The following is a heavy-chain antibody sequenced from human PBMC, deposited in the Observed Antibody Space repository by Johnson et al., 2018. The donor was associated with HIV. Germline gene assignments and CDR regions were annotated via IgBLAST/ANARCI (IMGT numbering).Heavy chain of an antibody. CDR3: AREDSSGYFEGFDV. Sequence: QVQLVESGGGLVQPGGSLRLSCAASGFTFSSYAMHWVRQAPGKGLEWVAVISYDGSNKYYADSVKGRFTISRDNSKNTMYLQMNSLRAEDTAVYYCAREDSSGYFEGFDVWGQGTMVTVTS. CDR1: GFTFSSYA. CDR2: ISYDGSNK. J-gene: IGHJ3*01. V-gene: IGHV3-30-3*01. D-gene: IGHD3-22*01.